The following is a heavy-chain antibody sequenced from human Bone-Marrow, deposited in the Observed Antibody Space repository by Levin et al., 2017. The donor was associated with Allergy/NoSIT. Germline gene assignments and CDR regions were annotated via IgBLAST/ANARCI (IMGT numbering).Heavy chain of an antibody. D-gene: IGHD2-8*02. CDR3: ARGIIGDVRVAHKEAFDI. Sequence: PGGSLRLSCAASGFKFSDRGMHWVRQAPGKGLEWVGIIWYDGTNKHYADSVRGRFTISRDNAKNSLTLQMNSLRAEDTAVYYCARGIIGDVRVAHKEAFDIWGQGTMVSVSS. CDR1: GFKFSDRG. J-gene: IGHJ3*02. V-gene: IGHV3-33*01. CDR2: IWYDGTNK.